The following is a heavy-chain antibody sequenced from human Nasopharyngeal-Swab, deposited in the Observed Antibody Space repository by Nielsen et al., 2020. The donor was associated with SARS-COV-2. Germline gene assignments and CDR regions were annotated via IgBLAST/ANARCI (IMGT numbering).Heavy chain of an antibody. J-gene: IGHJ4*02. V-gene: IGHV3-74*01. CDR2: IHIDGSST. CDR1: GFTFSSYW. Sequence: GESLKISCTASGFTFSSYWMHWVRQAPGKGLVWVSRIHIDGSSTYYADSVKGRFTISRDNSKNTLYLRMSSLRAEDTAVYYCVKIRGYSYGVGSSFDYWGQGTLVTVSS. D-gene: IGHD5-18*01. CDR3: VKIRGYSYGVGSSFDY.